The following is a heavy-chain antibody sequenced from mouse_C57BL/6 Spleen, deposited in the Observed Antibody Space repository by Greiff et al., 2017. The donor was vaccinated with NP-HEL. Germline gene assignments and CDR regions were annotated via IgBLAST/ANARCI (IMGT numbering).Heavy chain of an antibody. Sequence: QVQLQQPGAELVKPGASVKLSCKASGYTFTSYWMHWVKQRPGQGLEWIGMIHPNSGSTNYNEKFKSKATLTVDKSSSTAYMQLSSLTSEEAAVYYYARSTTVVDPNYYAMDYWGQGTSVTVSS. V-gene: IGHV1-64*01. CDR2: IHPNSGST. CDR3: ARSTTVVDPNYYAMDY. CDR1: GYTFTSYW. D-gene: IGHD1-1*01. J-gene: IGHJ4*01.